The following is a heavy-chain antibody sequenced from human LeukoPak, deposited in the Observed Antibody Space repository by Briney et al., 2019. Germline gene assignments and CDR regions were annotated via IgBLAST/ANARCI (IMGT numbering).Heavy chain of an antibody. CDR2: IYYSGST. D-gene: IGHD3-22*01. Sequence: SETLSLTFTVSGGSISSYYWSWIRQPPGKGLEWIGYIYYSGSTNYNPSLKSRVTISVDTSKNQFSLKLSSVTAADTAVYYCAREYYYDSSGYFAFFDIWGQGTMVTVSS. CDR1: GGSISSYY. CDR3: AREYYYDSSGYFAFFDI. J-gene: IGHJ3*02. V-gene: IGHV4-59*01.